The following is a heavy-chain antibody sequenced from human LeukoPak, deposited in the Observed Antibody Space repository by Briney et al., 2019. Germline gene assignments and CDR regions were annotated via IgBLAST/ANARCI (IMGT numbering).Heavy chain of an antibody. CDR1: VDSVSSNSAA. V-gene: IGHV6-1*01. CDR3: ARGNGIAVAGTLYYYYYGMDV. D-gene: IGHD6-19*01. Sequence: SQTLSLTCAISVDSVSSNSAAWNWIRQSPSRGLEWLGRTYYRSKWYNDYAVSVKSRITINPDTSKNQFSLQLNSVTPEDTAVYYCARGNGIAVAGTLYYYYYGMDVWGQGTTVTVSS. CDR2: TYYRSKWYN. J-gene: IGHJ6*02.